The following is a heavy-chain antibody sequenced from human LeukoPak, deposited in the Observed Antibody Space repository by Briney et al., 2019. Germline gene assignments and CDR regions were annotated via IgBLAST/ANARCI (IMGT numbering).Heavy chain of an antibody. V-gene: IGHV4-39*07. CDR1: GGSISSSSYY. CDR2: IYYSGST. D-gene: IGHD1-26*01. Sequence: SETLSLTCTVSGGSISSSSYYWGWIRQPPGKGLEWIGGIYYSGSTYYNPSLKSRVTISVDTSKNQFSLKLSSVTAADTAVYYCARDRGSGSYIIGYWGQGTLVTVSS. CDR3: ARDRGSGSYIIGY. J-gene: IGHJ4*02.